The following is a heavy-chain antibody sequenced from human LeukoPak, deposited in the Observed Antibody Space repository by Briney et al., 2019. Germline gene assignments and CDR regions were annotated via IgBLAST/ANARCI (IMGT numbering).Heavy chain of an antibody. J-gene: IGHJ6*02. CDR1: GFTFSSYG. V-gene: IGHV3-33*01. Sequence: PGGSLRLSCAAPGFTFSSYGMHWVRQAPGKGLEWVAVIWYGGSNKYYADSVKGRFTISRDNSKNTLYLQMNSLRAEDTAVYYCASTHRGFHGDSSHYYYYGMDVWGQGTTVTVSS. CDR2: IWYGGSNK. CDR3: ASTHRGFHGDSSHYYYYGMDV. D-gene: IGHD4-17*01.